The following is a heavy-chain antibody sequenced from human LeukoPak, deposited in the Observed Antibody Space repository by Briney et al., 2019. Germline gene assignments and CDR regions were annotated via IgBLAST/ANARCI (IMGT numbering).Heavy chain of an antibody. Sequence: GGSLRLSCAASGFIFEDYTMHWVRQVPGKTLKWVSLVNWHGTTYYADSLKGRFTISRDNSKNSLYLQMDSLRTEDTAFYYCAKDLTYESSGSVIATWSLGTLVTVSS. V-gene: IGHV3-43*01. CDR3: AKDLTYESSGSVIAT. CDR1: GFIFEDYT. CDR2: VNWHGTT. D-gene: IGHD3-22*01. J-gene: IGHJ5*02.